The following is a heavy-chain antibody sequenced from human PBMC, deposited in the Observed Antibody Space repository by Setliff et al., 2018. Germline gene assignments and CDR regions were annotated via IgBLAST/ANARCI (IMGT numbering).Heavy chain of an antibody. J-gene: IGHJ5*02. V-gene: IGHV4-61*09. D-gene: IGHD6-19*01. CDR2: IYTSGNT. CDR3: ARNRLLIAVDQGFDP. CDR1: GGSISGGSYY. Sequence: TLSLTCTVSGGSISGGSYYWGWIRQPAGKGLEWIGHIYTSGNTDYSPSLKSRVTISVDTSKNQFSLKLSSVTAADTAVYYCARNRLLIAVDQGFDPWGQGTLVTVSS.